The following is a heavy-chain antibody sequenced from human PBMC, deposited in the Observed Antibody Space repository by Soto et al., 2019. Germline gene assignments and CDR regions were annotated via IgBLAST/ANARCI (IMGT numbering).Heavy chain of an antibody. CDR3: ARTIQLWPNDAFDI. CDR2: IIPIFGTA. V-gene: IGHV1-69*13. CDR1: GGTFSSYA. Sequence: SVKVSCKASGGTFSSYAISWVRQAPGQGLEWMGGIIPIFGTANYARKFQGRVTITADESTSTAYMELSSLRSEDTAVYYCARTIQLWPNDAFDIWGQGTMVTVSS. D-gene: IGHD5-18*01. J-gene: IGHJ3*02.